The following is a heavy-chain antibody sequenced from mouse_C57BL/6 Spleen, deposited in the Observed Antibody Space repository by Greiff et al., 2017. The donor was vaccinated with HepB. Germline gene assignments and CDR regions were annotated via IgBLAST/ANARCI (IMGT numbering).Heavy chain of an antibody. Sequence: VQLQESGAELVRPGASVTLSCKASGYTFTDYEMHWVKQTPVHGLEWIGAIDPETGGTAYNQKFKGKAILTADKSSSTAYMELRSLTSEDSAVYYCTRFSYYYAMDYWGQGTSVTVSS. V-gene: IGHV1-15*01. CDR1: GYTFTDYE. J-gene: IGHJ4*01. CDR3: TRFSYYYAMDY. CDR2: IDPETGGT. D-gene: IGHD2-12*01.